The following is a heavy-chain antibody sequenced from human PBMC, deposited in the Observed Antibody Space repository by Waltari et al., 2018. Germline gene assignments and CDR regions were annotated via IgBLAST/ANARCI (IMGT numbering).Heavy chain of an antibody. J-gene: IGHJ4*02. V-gene: IGHV1-2*02. D-gene: IGHD6-19*01. Sequence: QVQLVQSGAEVKKPGASVKVSCKASGYTFTGYYMHWVRQAPGQGLEWMGGTNPNRGGTNDAQKFQGRVTMTRDTSISTAYMELSRLGSDDTAVYYCARESYSSGWYGGWGNPYYFDYWGQGTLVTVSS. CDR2: TNPNRGGT. CDR3: ARESYSSGWYGGWGNPYYFDY. CDR1: GYTFTGYY.